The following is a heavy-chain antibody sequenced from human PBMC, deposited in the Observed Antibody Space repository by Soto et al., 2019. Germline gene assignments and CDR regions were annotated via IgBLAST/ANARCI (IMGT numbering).Heavy chain of an antibody. CDR3: AKGRYSSSWYDKNWFDP. J-gene: IGHJ5*02. V-gene: IGHV4-39*01. D-gene: IGHD6-13*01. Sequence: KPSETLSLTCTVSGGSISSSSYYWGWIRQPPGKGLEWIGSIYYSGSTYYNPSLKSRVTISVDTSKNQFSLKLSSVTAADTAVYYCAKGRYSSSWYDKNWFDPWGQGTLVTVSS. CDR2: IYYSGST. CDR1: GGSISSSSYY.